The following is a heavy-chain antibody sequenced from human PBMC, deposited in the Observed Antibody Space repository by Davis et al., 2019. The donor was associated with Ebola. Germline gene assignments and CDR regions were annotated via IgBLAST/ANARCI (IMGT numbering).Heavy chain of an antibody. CDR1: GFTFSDYY. CDR3: VKRGFCSSASPVCYYYMDV. Sequence: GGSLRLSCAASGFTFSDYYMSWIRQAPGKGLEWVSYISSSSSYTNYADSVKGRFTISRDNAKNSLYLQMNSLRAEDTALYYCVKRGFCSSASPVCYYYMDVWGKGTTVTVSS. V-gene: IGHV3-11*03. CDR2: ISSSSSYT. J-gene: IGHJ6*03. D-gene: IGHD2-2*01.